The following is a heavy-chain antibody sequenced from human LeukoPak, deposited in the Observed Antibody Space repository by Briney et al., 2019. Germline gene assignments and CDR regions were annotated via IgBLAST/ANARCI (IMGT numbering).Heavy chain of an antibody. CDR2: IDWNGGST. D-gene: IGHD3-22*01. Sequence: PGDSLRLSCAASGFTFDEYGMSWVRQTPGKGLEWVAGIDWNGGSTGYADSVKGRFTISRNNAKNSLYLQMNSLRAEDTALYYCARRAMIVVATPAVDYWGQGTLVTVSS. CDR3: ARRAMIVVATPAVDY. CDR1: GFTFDEYG. J-gene: IGHJ4*02. V-gene: IGHV3-20*04.